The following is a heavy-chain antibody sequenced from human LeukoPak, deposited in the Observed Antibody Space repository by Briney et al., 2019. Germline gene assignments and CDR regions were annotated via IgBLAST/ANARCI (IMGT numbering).Heavy chain of an antibody. Sequence: SVTVSCTASGGIFRSYAIXLLRXAPGQXLEWMGXIIPIFDSTNYAQTFQGRVTIIADESTTTAYIELSSLRSDDTAVYYCASNDRGYYSGLDVWGQGTTVTVSS. CDR3: ASNDRGYYSGLDV. CDR1: GGIFRSYA. V-gene: IGHV1-69*13. CDR2: IIPIFDST. J-gene: IGHJ6*02.